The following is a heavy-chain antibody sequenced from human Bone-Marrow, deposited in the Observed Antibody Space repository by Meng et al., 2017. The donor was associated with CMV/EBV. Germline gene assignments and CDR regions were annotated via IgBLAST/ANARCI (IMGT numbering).Heavy chain of an antibody. CDR1: GYTFTSYD. CDR3: AANHDFWSGYTDY. V-gene: IGHV1-8*01. CDR2: MNPNSGNT. D-gene: IGHD3-3*01. J-gene: IGHJ4*02. Sequence: ASVKVSCKASGYTFTSYDINWVRQATGQGLEWMGWMNPNSGNTGYAQKFQGRVTMTRNTSISTAYMELSSLRSEDTAVYYCAANHDFWSGYTDYWGQGTLVTVSS.